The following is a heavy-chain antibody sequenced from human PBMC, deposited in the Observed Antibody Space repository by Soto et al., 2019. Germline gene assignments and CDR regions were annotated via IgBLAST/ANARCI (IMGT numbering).Heavy chain of an antibody. J-gene: IGHJ4*02. Sequence: ASVKVSCKASGYTFTSYGISWVRQAPGQGLEWMGWISAYNGNTNYAQKLQGRATMTTDTSTSTAYMELRSLRSDDTAVYYCARDGAAMVFSQIDYWGQGTLVTVSS. CDR1: GYTFTSYG. CDR2: ISAYNGNT. D-gene: IGHD5-18*01. CDR3: ARDGAAMVFSQIDY. V-gene: IGHV1-18*04.